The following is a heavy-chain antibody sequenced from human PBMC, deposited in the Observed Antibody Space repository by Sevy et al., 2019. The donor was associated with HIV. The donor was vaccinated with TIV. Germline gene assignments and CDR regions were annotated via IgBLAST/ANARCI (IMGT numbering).Heavy chain of an antibody. CDR2: ISSSSSTI. CDR3: ARVGVPDAQDYYYYYGMDV. V-gene: IGHV3-48*02. Sequence: GGSLRLSCAASGFTFSSYSMNWVRQAPGKGLEWVSYISSSSSTIYYADSVKGRFTISRDNAKNSLYLQMNSLRDEDTAVYYCARVGVPDAQDYYYYYGMDVWGQGTTVIVSS. CDR1: GFTFSSYS. D-gene: IGHD3-16*01. J-gene: IGHJ6*02.